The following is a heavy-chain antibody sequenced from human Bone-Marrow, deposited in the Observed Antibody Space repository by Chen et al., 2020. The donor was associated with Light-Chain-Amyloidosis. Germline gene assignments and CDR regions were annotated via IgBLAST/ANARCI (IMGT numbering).Heavy chain of an antibody. V-gene: IGHV3-7*03. CDR2: IKEDGSQK. Sequence: EVQLVGSGGGLVQPGGSLKLSCAASGFTFSSHWMSWVRQAPGKGLEWVANIKEDGSQKYYVDSVKGQFTISRDNAKNSLYLQMNSLRAEDTAVYYCARDHSSGWYPYQDYWGQGTLVSVSS. CDR1: GFTFSSHW. D-gene: IGHD6-13*01. J-gene: IGHJ4*02. CDR3: ARDHSSGWYPYQDY.